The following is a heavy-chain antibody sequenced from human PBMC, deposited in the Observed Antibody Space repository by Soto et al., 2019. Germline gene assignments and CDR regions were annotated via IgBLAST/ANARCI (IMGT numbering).Heavy chain of an antibody. D-gene: IGHD3-3*01. CDR2: ISGSGGST. CDR3: APTKTPFLEWFGVY. V-gene: IGHV3-23*01. Sequence: GGSLRLSCAASGFTFSSYAMSWVRQAPGKGLEWVSAISGSGGSTYYADSVKGRFTISRDNSKNTLYLQMNSLRAEDTAVYYCAPTKTPFLEWFGVYWGQGTLVTVSS. J-gene: IGHJ4*02. CDR1: GFTFSSYA.